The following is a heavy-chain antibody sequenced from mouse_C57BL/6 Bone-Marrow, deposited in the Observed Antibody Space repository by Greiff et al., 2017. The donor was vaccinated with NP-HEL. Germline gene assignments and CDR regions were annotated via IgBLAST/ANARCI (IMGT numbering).Heavy chain of an antibody. CDR3: ARRRQLRLLDY. Sequence: QVQLKQPGAELVKPGASVKLSCKASGYTFTSYWMQWVKQRPGQGLEWIGEIDPSDSYTNYNQKFKGKATLTVDTSSSTAYMQPSSLTSEDSAVYYCARRRQLRLLDYWGQGTTLTVSS. CDR1: GYTFTSYW. J-gene: IGHJ2*01. D-gene: IGHD3-2*02. CDR2: IDPSDSYT. V-gene: IGHV1-50*01.